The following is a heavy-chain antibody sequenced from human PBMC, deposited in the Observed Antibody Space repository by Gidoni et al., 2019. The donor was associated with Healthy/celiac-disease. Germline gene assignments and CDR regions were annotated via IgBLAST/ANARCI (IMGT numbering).Heavy chain of an antibody. Sequence: EVQLVESGGGLIQPGGSLRLSCAASGFTVSSNYMSWVSQAPGKGLEWVSVIYSGGSTYYADSVKGRFTISRDNSKNTLYLQMNSLRAEDTAVYYCARDNYGDYRFDYWGQGTLVTVSS. CDR3: ARDNYGDYRFDY. CDR2: IYSGGST. J-gene: IGHJ4*02. CDR1: GFTVSSNY. V-gene: IGHV3-53*01. D-gene: IGHD4-17*01.